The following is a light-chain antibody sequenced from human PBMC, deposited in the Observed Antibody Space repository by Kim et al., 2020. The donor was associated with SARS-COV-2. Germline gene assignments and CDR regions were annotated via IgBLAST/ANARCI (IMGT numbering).Light chain of an antibody. CDR3: QQYGDSPYT. J-gene: IGKJ2*01. CDR2: GAS. V-gene: IGKV3-20*01. Sequence: LTPGDRATLSCGASQSVRSSQLAWYQHKPGQAPRVLIHGASSRATGIPERFSGSGSGTDFTLTITSLEPEDFAVYYCQQYGDSPYTFGQGTKLEI. CDR1: QSVRSSQ.